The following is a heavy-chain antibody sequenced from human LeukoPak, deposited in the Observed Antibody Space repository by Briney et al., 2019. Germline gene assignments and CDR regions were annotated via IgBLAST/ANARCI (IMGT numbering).Heavy chain of an antibody. J-gene: IGHJ5*02. CDR2: IYYSGST. CDR3: AGVAAVADLDWFDT. CDR1: GGSISSYY. Sequence: KASETLSLTCTVSGGSISSYYWSWIRQPPGKGLEWIGYIYYSGSTNYNPSLKSRVTISVDTPKNQFSLKLSSVTAADTAVYYCAGVAAVADLDWFDTWGQGTLVTVSS. V-gene: IGHV4-59*08. D-gene: IGHD6-19*01.